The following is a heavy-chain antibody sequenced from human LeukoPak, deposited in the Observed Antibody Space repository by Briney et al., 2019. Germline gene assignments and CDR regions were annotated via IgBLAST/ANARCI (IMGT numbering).Heavy chain of an antibody. J-gene: IGHJ5*02. V-gene: IGHV4-39*07. CDR3: ARDGSGCSSTSCYGGINWFDP. D-gene: IGHD2-2*01. Sequence: PSETLSLTCTVSGGSISSSSYYWGWIRQPPGKGLEWIGSIYYSGSTNYNPSLKSRVTISVDTSKNQFSLKLSSVTAADTAVYYCARDGSGCSSTSCYGGINWFDPWGQGTLVTVSS. CDR1: GGSISSSSYY. CDR2: IYYSGST.